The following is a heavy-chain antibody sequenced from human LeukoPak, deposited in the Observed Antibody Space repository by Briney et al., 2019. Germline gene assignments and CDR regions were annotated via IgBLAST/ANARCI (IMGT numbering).Heavy chain of an antibody. V-gene: IGHV4-61*02. J-gene: IGHJ5*02. D-gene: IGHD3-10*01. CDR2: IYTSGST. Sequence: PSETLSLTCTVSCGSISSSSYYWSWIRQPAGKGLEWIGRIYTSGSTNYNPSLKRRVTMSVDTSKNQFSLKLSSVTAADTAVYYCARDQKELLWFGEEYNWFDPWGQGTLVTVSS. CDR1: CGSISSSSYY. CDR3: ARDQKELLWFGEEYNWFDP.